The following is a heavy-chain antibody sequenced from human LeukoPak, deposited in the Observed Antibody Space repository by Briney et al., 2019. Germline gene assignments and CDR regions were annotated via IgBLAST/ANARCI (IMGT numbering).Heavy chain of an antibody. CDR2: IYPTDSDT. CDR1: GYSFTNYW. CDR3: ARRYYYDSSGYSPFDY. J-gene: IGHJ4*02. D-gene: IGHD3-22*01. V-gene: IGHV5-51*01. Sequence: GESLKISCKGSGYSFTNYWIGWVRQMPGKGLEWMGIIYPTDSDTRYSPSFQGQVTISADKSISTAYLQWSSPKASDTAMYYCARRYYYDSSGYSPFDYWGQGTLVTVSS.